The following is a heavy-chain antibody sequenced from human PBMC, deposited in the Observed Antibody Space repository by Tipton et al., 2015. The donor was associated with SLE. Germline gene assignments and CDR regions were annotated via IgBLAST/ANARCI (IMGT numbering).Heavy chain of an antibody. V-gene: IGHV4-34*08. CDR2: INHSGST. Sequence: LRLSCAASGFTFSYYWMTWVRQAPGKGLEWIGEINHSGSTNYNPSLKSRVTISVDTSKNQFSLKLSSVTAADTAVYYCANMRGPQNFDYWGQGTLVTVSA. J-gene: IGHJ4*02. CDR1: GFTFSYYW. CDR3: ANMRGPQNFDY.